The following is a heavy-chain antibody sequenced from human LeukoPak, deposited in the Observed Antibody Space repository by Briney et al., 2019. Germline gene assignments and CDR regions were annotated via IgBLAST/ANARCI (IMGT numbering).Heavy chain of an antibody. J-gene: IGHJ5*02. V-gene: IGHV4-59*01. CDR2: IYYSGST. CDR1: GGSISSYY. CDR3: AREAVAGWFVWFDP. Sequence: PSETLSLTCTVSGGSISSYYWSWIRQPPGKGLEWIGYIYYSGSTNYNPSLKSRVTISVDTSKNQFSLKLSSVTAADTAVYYCAREAVAGWFVWFDPWGQGTLVTVSS. D-gene: IGHD6-19*01.